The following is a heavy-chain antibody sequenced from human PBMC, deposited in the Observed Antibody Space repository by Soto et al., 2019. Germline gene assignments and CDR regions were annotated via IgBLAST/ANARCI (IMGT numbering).Heavy chain of an antibody. CDR3: ARAPTWANPWFDP. V-gene: IGHV4-30-4*01. Sequence: QVQLQESGPGLVKPSQTLSLTCTVSGGSISSCDYYWSWIRQPPGKGLEWIGYNYYSGSTYYNPSLKSRVTISVDTSKNQFSLKLCAVTAAATAVYYCARAPTWANPWFDPWGQGTLVTVSS. J-gene: IGHJ5*02. CDR1: GGSISSCDYY. D-gene: IGHD3-16*01. CDR2: NYYSGST.